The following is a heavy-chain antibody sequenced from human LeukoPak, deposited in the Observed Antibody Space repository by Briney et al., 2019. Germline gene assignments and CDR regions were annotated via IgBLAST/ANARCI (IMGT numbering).Heavy chain of an antibody. V-gene: IGHV4-34*01. CDR1: GGSFSGYY. D-gene: IGHD1-26*01. CDR3: ARHVPYSGSYYFDY. Sequence: NPSETLSLTCAVYGGSFSGYYWSWIRQPPGKGLEWIGEINHSGSTNYNPSLKSRVTISVDTSKNQFSLKLSSVTAADTAVYYCARHVPYSGSYYFDYWGQGTLVTVSS. J-gene: IGHJ4*02. CDR2: INHSGST.